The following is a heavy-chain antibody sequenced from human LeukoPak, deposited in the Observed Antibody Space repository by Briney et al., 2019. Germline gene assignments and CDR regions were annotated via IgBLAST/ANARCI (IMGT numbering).Heavy chain of an antibody. J-gene: IGHJ4*02. Sequence: GGSLRLSCAASGFPLRNYAMSWVRQAPGKGLDWVSGINENGVYTYYADSVKGRFAISRDNPENTLYLHMSSLRAEDTAIYYCVRDFSCSGGSCPLFDYWGQGTLVTVSA. V-gene: IGHV3-23*01. CDR1: GFPLRNYA. D-gene: IGHD2-15*01. CDR3: VRDFSCSGGSCPLFDY. CDR2: INENGVYT.